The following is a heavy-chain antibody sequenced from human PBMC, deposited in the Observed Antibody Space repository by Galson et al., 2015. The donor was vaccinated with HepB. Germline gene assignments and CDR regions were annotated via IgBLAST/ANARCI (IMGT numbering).Heavy chain of an antibody. CDR1: GFTFSSYA. CDR3: ARDPPEMATMSPFSWYFDL. J-gene: IGHJ2*01. Sequence: SLRLSCAASGFTFSSYAMHWVRQAPGKGLEWVAVISYDGSNKYYADSVKGRFTISRDNSKNTLYLQMNSLRAEDTAVYYCARDPPEMATMSPFSWYFDLWGRGTLVTVSS. V-gene: IGHV3-30-3*01. D-gene: IGHD5-24*01. CDR2: ISYDGSNK.